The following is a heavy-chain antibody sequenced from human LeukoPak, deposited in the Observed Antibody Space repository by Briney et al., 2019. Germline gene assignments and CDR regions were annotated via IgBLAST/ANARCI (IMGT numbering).Heavy chain of an antibody. CDR2: IKQDGSEK. D-gene: IGHD6-19*01. CDR1: GFTFSSYW. V-gene: IGHV3-7*01. CDR3: ARSGGQWPYNWFDP. Sequence: PGGSLRLSCAASGFTFSSYWMSWVRQAPGKGLEWVANIKQDGSEKYYVDSVKGRFTISRDNAKNSLYLQMNSLRAEDTAVYYCARSGGQWPYNWFDPWGQGTLVTVSS. J-gene: IGHJ5*02.